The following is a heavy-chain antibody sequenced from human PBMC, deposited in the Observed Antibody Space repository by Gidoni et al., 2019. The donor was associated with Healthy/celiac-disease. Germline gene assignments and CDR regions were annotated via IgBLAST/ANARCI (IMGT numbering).Heavy chain of an antibody. CDR2: FDPEDGET. CDR1: GYTLTELS. V-gene: IGHV1-24*01. J-gene: IGHJ5*02. Sequence: QVQLVQSGAEVKKPGASVKVSCKVSGYTLTELSMHWVRQAPGKGLEWMGGFDPEDGETIYAQKFQDRVTMTEDTSTDTAYMELSSLRSEDTAVYYCATLTPHFWSGYYTNNWFDPWGQGTLVTVSS. D-gene: IGHD3-3*02. CDR3: ATLTPHFWSGYYTNNWFDP.